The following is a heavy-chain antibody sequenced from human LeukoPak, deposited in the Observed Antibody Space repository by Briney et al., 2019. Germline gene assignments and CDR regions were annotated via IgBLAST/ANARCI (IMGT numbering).Heavy chain of an antibody. J-gene: IGHJ4*02. D-gene: IGHD3-22*01. CDR3: ATNSESYDSSGYLIFY. CDR2: FDPEDGET. CDR1: GYTLTELS. Sequence: GASVKVSCKVSGYTLTELSMHWVRQAPGKGLEWMGGFDPEDGETIYAQKFQGRVTMTEDTSTDTAYMELSSLRSEDTAVYYCATNSESYDSSGYLIFYWGQGTLVTVSS. V-gene: IGHV1-24*01.